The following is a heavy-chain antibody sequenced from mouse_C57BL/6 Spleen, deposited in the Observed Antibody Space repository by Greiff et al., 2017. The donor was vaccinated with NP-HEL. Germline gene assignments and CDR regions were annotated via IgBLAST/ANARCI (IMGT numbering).Heavy chain of an antibody. CDR1: GFSLTSYG. J-gene: IGHJ4*01. CDR3: ARHETAQGYYAMDY. D-gene: IGHD3-2*02. CDR2: IWSDGST. V-gene: IGHV2-6-1*01. Sequence: VKVEESGPGLVAPSQSLSITCTVSGFSLTSYGVHWVRQPPGKGLEWLVVIWSDGSTTYNSALKSRLSISKDNSKSQVFLKMNSLQTDDTAMYYCARHETAQGYYAMDYWGQGTSVTVSS.